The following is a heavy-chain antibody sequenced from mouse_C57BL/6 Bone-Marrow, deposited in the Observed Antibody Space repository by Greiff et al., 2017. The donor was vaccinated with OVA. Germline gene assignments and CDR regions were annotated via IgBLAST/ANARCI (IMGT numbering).Heavy chain of an antibody. V-gene: IGHV1-61*01. J-gene: IGHJ2*01. D-gene: IGHD1-1*01. CDR1: GYTFTSYW. CDR2: IYPSDSET. Sequence: VRPGSSVTLSCKASGYTFTSYWMDWVKQRPGQGLEWIGNIYPSDSETHYNQKFKDKATLTVDKSSSTAYMQLRRLTSEDSAVYYCARSTGLHYGDYFDYWGQGTTLTVSS. CDR3: ARSTGLHYGDYFDY.